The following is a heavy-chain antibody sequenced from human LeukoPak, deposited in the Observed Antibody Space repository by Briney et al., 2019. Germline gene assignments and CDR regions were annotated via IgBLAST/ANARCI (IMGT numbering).Heavy chain of an antibody. Sequence: SGGSLRLSCAASGFTFSSYGMHWVRQAPGKGLEWVSVISYDGSNKYFADSVKGRFTISRDNSKNTLYLQMNSLRAEDTAVYYCAKMNYGGDSVDWYFDLWGRGTLVTVSS. V-gene: IGHV3-30*18. CDR3: AKMNYGGDSVDWYFDL. CDR2: ISYDGSNK. J-gene: IGHJ2*01. CDR1: GFTFSSYG. D-gene: IGHD4-23*01.